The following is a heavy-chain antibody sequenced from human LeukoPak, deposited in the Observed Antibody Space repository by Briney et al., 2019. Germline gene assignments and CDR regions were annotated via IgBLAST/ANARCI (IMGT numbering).Heavy chain of an antibody. Sequence: ASVKVSCKASGYTFTGYYMHWVRQAPGQGLEWMGWINPNSGGTNYAQKFQGRVTMTRDTSISTAYMELSRLRSDDTAVYYCARSPEDDFWSGYPNWYFDLWGRGTLVTVSS. J-gene: IGHJ2*01. V-gene: IGHV1-2*02. CDR1: GYTFTGYY. CDR2: INPNSGGT. D-gene: IGHD3-3*01. CDR3: ARSPEDDFWSGYPNWYFDL.